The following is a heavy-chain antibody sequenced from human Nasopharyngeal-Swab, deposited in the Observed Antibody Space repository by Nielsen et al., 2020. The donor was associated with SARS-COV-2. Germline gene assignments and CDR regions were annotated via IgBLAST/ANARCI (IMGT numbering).Heavy chain of an antibody. Sequence: SETLSLTCTVSGASVSSGSYYWSWIRQPPGKGLEWIGYIYYSGSTNYNPSLKSRVTISVDTSKNQFPLKLSSVTAADTAVYYCARDSYPVPYFDYWGQGTLVTVSS. V-gene: IGHV4-61*01. J-gene: IGHJ4*02. D-gene: IGHD3-16*02. CDR1: GASVSSGSYY. CDR3: ARDSYPVPYFDY. CDR2: IYYSGST.